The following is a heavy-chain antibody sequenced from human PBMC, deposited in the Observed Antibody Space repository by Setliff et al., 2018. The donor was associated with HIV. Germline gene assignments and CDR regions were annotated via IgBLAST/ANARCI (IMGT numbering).Heavy chain of an antibody. V-gene: IGHV4-34*01. J-gene: IGHJ3*02. CDR2: INHSGST. CDR1: NGSFSGYY. CDR3: AREKRGYSYAKEAFDI. Sequence: SETLSLTCAVYNGSFSGYYWTWIRQPPGKGLEWIGEINHSGSTNYSPSLKSRVTISVDASRNQFSLRLSSVTAADTAVYYCAREKRGYSYAKEAFDIWGHGTMVTVSS. D-gene: IGHD5-18*01.